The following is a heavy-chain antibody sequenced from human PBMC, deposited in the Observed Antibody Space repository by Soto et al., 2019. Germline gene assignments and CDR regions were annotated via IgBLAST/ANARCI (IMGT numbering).Heavy chain of an antibody. J-gene: IGHJ4*02. V-gene: IGHV3-23*01. CDR1: GFTFSSYA. D-gene: IGHD6-13*01. Sequence: PGGSLRLSCAASGFTFSSYAINWVRQAPGKGLEWVSVISGSGDSTYYADSVKGRFTISRDNSKNTLYLQMNSLRAEDTAVYYCARRGPGTYFAYWGQGTLVTVSS. CDR3: ARRGPGTYFAY. CDR2: ISGSGDST.